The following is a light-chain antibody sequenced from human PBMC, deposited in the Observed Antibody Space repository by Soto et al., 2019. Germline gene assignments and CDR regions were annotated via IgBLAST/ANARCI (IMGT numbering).Light chain of an antibody. J-gene: IGLJ2*01. Sequence: QPVLTQSPSASASLGASVKLTCTLSSGHSSYAIAWHQQQPEKGPRYLMKLNSDGSHNKGDGIPDRFSGSSSGAERYLTIASLQSEYEADYYGQTWDTGIRVVFGGGTKLTVL. CDR3: QTWDTGIRVV. CDR1: SGHSSYA. CDR2: LNSDGSH. V-gene: IGLV4-69*01.